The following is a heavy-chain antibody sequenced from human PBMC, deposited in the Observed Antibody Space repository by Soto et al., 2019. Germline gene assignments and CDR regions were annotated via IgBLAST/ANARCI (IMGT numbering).Heavy chain of an antibody. CDR2: IIPIFGTA. CDR3: ARGTDILTGYSFDY. J-gene: IGHJ4*02. V-gene: IGHV1-69*13. Sequence: SVKVSCKASGGTFSSYAISWVRQAPGQGLEWMGGIIPIFGTANYAQKFQGRVTITADESTSTAYMELSSPRSEDTAVYYCARGTDILTGYSFDYWGQGTLVTVSS. CDR1: GGTFSSYA. D-gene: IGHD3-9*01.